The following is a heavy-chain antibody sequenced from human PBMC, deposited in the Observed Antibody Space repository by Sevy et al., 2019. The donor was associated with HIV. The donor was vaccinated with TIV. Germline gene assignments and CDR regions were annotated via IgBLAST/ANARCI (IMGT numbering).Heavy chain of an antibody. V-gene: IGHV3-11*01. CDR3: TRDHVKDGDLGDYYYYAMDV. J-gene: IGHJ6*02. D-gene: IGHD4-17*01. CDR1: GFTLSDYY. Sequence: GGSLRLSCAASGFTLSDYYMSWIRQAPGKGLQWISYISSNSDTIYYADSVKGRFTISRDNAKNSLYLQMSSLRAEVTAVYYCTRDHVKDGDLGDYYYYAMDVWGQGTTVTVSS. CDR2: ISSNSDTI.